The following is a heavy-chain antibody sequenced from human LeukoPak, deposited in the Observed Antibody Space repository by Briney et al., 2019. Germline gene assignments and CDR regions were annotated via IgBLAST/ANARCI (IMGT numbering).Heavy chain of an antibody. Sequence: SETLSLTCTVSGGSISSGDYYWSWIRQPPGKGLEWIGYIYYSGSTYYNPSLKSRVTISVDTSKNQFSLKLSSVTAADTAVYYCARSAAMARGLDYWGQGTLVTVSS. CDR3: ARSAAMARGLDY. CDR2: IYYSGST. J-gene: IGHJ4*02. D-gene: IGHD5-18*01. V-gene: IGHV4-30-4*01. CDR1: GGSISSGDYY.